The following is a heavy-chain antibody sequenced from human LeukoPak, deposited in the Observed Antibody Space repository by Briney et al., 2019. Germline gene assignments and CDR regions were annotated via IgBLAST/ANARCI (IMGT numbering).Heavy chain of an antibody. Sequence: PSETPSLTCTVSGGSISSSTYYWGWIRQPPGKGLEWIGSIYYSGSTYYNPSLKSRVTISVDTSKNQFSLKLSSVTAADTAVYYCARSRSSWYFDYWGQGTLVTVSS. CDR1: GGSISSSTYY. CDR2: IYYSGST. J-gene: IGHJ4*02. D-gene: IGHD6-13*01. CDR3: ARSRSSWYFDY. V-gene: IGHV4-39*07.